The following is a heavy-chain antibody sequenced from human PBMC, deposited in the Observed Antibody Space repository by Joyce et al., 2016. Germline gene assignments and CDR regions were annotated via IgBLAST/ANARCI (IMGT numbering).Heavy chain of an antibody. D-gene: IGHD3-9*01. Sequence: GLNWVSYISGSSGSIFYADSVKGRFTISRDNAKNSVFLQMDGLRDEDTAVYYCARDDIWALDYWGQGTLVTVSS. CDR3: ARDDIWALDY. J-gene: IGHJ4*02. CDR2: ISGSSGSI. V-gene: IGHV3-48*02.